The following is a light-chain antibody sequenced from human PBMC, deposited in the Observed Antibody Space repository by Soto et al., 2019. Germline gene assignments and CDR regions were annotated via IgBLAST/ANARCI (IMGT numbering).Light chain of an antibody. CDR3: QQYSNWAPIT. Sequence: EIVMTQSPATLSVSPGERATLSCRASQSVSSDLAWFQQTPGQAPRLLIYGASTRATGIPARFSGSGSGTECTLTISSLQSEDFAVYYCQQYSNWAPITFGPGTKVDIK. CDR2: GAS. V-gene: IGKV3-15*01. CDR1: QSVSSD. J-gene: IGKJ3*01.